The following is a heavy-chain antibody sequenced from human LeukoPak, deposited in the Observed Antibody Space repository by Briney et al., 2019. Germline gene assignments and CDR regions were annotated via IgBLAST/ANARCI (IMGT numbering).Heavy chain of an antibody. V-gene: IGHV1-2*02. J-gene: IGHJ4*02. CDR1: GYTFTGYY. CDR3: ARAEQWLVLSPPTGYY. Sequence: ASVTVSCKASGYTFTGYYMHWVRQAPGQGLEWMGWINPNSGGTNYAQKFQGRVTMTRDTSISTAYMELSRLRSDDTAVYYCARAEQWLVLSPPTGYYWGQGTLVTVSS. D-gene: IGHD6-19*01. CDR2: INPNSGGT.